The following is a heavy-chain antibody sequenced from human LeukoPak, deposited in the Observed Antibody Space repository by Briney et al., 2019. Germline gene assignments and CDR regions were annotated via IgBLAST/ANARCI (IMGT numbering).Heavy chain of an antibody. J-gene: IGHJ4*02. Sequence: SETLSLTCTVSGNSISSYYWSWIRQPAGKGLEWIGRIYTSGSTNYNPSLKSRVTMSVDTSKNQFSLKLNSVTPEDTAMYYCARDSPQRYEGIAFWGQGTLVTVSS. D-gene: IGHD2-21*01. CDR2: IYTSGST. CDR1: GNSISSYY. V-gene: IGHV4-4*07. CDR3: ARDSPQRYEGIAF.